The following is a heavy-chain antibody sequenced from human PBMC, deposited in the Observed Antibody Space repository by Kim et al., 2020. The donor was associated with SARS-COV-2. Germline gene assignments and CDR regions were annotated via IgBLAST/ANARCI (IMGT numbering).Heavy chain of an antibody. D-gene: IGHD3-22*01. J-gene: IGHJ4*02. Sequence: RTNYNPALKSRVTISVDTSKNQFSLKLSSVTAADTAVYYCASSIEYYFDYWGQGTLVTVSS. CDR3: ASSIEYYFDY. CDR2: RT. V-gene: IGHV4-59*01.